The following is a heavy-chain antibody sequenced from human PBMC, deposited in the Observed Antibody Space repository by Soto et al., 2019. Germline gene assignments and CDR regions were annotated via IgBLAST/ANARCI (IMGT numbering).Heavy chain of an antibody. J-gene: IGHJ1*01. CDR1: GVYFSGYW. CDR3: VSAAAWGDA. V-gene: IGHV3-74*03. CDR2: INTDGSDT. Sequence: PVGSLRLSCAASGVYFSGYWMHWVRQAPGKGLEWVSRINTDGSDTLYADSVKDRFTISRDNSKNTLYLQMSSLRAEDSAVYYCVSAAAWGDAWARGSWVTVSS. D-gene: IGHD2-15*01.